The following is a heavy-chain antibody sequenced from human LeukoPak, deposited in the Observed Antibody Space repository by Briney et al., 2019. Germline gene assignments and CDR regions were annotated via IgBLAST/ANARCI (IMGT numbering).Heavy chain of an antibody. D-gene: IGHD7-27*01. CDR1: GYNFIDYH. Sequence: ASVKVSCKTSGYNFIDYHMHWVRQAPGQGLEWMGWINCHSGDTNYAQKFQGRDTVTRDTSISTVYMELKNLRSEDTAVYYCAREGLGIGRAFDTWGQGTLLTVSP. V-gene: IGHV1-2*02. CDR2: INCHSGDT. CDR3: AREGLGIGRAFDT. J-gene: IGHJ3*02.